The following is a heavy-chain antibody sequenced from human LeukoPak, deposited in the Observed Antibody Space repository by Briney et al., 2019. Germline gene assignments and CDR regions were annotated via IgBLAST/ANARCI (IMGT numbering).Heavy chain of an antibody. CDR3: TREVTTPDYYYMDV. J-gene: IGHJ6*03. Sequence: SETLSHTCTVSGGSINSGGYYWSWIRQHPGKGLEWIGYIYYSGSTYYNPSLKSRVTISVDTSKNQFSLKLSSVTAADTAVYYCTREVTTPDYYYMDVWGKGTTVTVSS. D-gene: IGHD4-17*01. CDR2: IYYSGST. V-gene: IGHV4-31*03. CDR1: GGSINSGGYY.